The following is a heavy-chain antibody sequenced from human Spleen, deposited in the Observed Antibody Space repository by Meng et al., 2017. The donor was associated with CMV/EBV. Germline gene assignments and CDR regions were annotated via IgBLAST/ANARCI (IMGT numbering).Heavy chain of an antibody. D-gene: IGHD1-26*01. V-gene: IGHV3-7*03. J-gene: IGHJ3*02. Sequence: GESLKISCAASGFTFSSHWMNWVRQAPGKGLEWVANIREDESAKFYVDSVKGRFTISRDDSKNTLYLQMNSLKTEDTAVYYCTTEKIVGATRDIWGQGTMVTVSS. CDR3: TTEKIVGATRDI. CDR2: IREDESAK. CDR1: GFTFSSHW.